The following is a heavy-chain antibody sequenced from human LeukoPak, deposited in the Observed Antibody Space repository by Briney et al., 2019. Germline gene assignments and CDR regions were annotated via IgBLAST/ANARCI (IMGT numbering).Heavy chain of an antibody. CDR2: INCNNGDT. Sequence: GAPVTVSCKTSGYTFTGYYMHWMRQAPGQGLEWMGWINCNNGDTIYAQKFEGRVIVTRDTSISTAYMELSRLTYDDTAVYYCARNGEIWGQGTLVTVSS. V-gene: IGHV1-2*02. CDR1: GYTFTGYY. J-gene: IGHJ4*02. D-gene: IGHD3-10*01. CDR3: ARNGEI.